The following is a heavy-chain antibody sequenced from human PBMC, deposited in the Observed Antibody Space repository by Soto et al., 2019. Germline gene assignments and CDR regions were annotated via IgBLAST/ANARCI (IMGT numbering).Heavy chain of an antibody. J-gene: IGHJ4*02. CDR3: AAVPLTAMVSYYFDY. CDR2: MDPNSGNT. D-gene: IGHD5-18*01. V-gene: IGHV1-8*01. CDR1: GYTFTSYD. Sequence: GASVKVSWKASGYTFTSYDINWVRQATGQGLEWMGWMDPNSGNTGYAQKFQGRVTMTRNTSISTAYMELSSLRSEDTAVYYCAAVPLTAMVSYYFDYWGQGTLVTVSS.